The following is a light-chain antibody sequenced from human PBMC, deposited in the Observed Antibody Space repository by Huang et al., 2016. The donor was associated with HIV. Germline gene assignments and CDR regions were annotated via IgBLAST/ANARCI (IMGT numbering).Light chain of an antibody. V-gene: IGKV3-20*01. J-gene: IGKJ4*01. CDR3: QQYGRSPPLT. Sequence: EIVLTQSPGTLALFPGERAILSCSASQSTSSSYLAWYQQKRGQPPRRLLSAAARRATGIADRFSGSGSGSDFTLTISSLEPEDFAVYFCQQYGRSPPLTFGGGTKVEMK. CDR2: AAA. CDR1: QSTSSSY.